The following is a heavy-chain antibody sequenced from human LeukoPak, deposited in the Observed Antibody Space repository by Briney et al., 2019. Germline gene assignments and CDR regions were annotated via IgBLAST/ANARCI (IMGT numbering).Heavy chain of an antibody. V-gene: IGHV1-69*04. J-gene: IGHJ4*02. CDR1: GGTFSSYT. CDR3: ARDLPIAAAVN. Sequence: ASVKVSCKASGGTFSSYTFSWVRQAPGQGLEWMGRIIPILGIANYAQKFQGRVTITADKSTSTAYMELSSLRSEDTAVYYCARDLPIAAAVNWGQGTLVTVSS. D-gene: IGHD6-13*01. CDR2: IIPILGIA.